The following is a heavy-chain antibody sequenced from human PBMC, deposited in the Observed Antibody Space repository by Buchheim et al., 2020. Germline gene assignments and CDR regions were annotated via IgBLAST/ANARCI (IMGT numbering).Heavy chain of an antibody. CDR1: GGSISSGDYY. D-gene: IGHD3-22*01. CDR3: ARAGYYYDSSGYYPSLYFDY. Sequence: QVQLQESGPGLVKPSQTLSLTCTVSGGSISSGDYYWSWIRQPPGKGLEWIGYIYYSGSTYYNPSLKSRVTISVDKSKNQLSLKLSSVTAADTAVYYCARAGYYYDSSGYYPSLYFDYWGQGTL. V-gene: IGHV4-30-4*01. CDR2: IYYSGST. J-gene: IGHJ4*02.